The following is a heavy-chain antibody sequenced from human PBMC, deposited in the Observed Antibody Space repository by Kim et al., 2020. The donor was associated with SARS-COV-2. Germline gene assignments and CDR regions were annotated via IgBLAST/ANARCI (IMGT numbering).Heavy chain of an antibody. D-gene: IGHD3-10*01. CDR3: ARGGGESYDY. Sequence: STYYNPSLKSRVTISVDTSKNPFSLKMSSVTAADTAVYYCARGGGESYDYWGQGTLVTVSS. J-gene: IGHJ4*02. CDR2: ST. V-gene: IGHV4-31*02.